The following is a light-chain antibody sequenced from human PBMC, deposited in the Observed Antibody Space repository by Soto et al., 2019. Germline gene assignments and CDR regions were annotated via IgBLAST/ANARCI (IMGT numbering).Light chain of an antibody. CDR2: WAS. Sequence: DIQMTQSPSTLSASVGGRVMMPCRSSQNINNRLAWYQQRPGKSPKLLVYWASTLESGVPSRFSGSGSGTEFTLSISGLQPDDFATYYCQQLHSYPFTFGQGTRLEIK. V-gene: IGKV1-5*03. CDR3: QQLHSYPFT. CDR1: QNINNR. J-gene: IGKJ5*01.